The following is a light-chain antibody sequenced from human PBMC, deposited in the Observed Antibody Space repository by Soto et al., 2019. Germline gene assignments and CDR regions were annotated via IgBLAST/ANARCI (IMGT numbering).Light chain of an antibody. CDR3: QQRSNWTIT. CDR2: AAY. V-gene: IGKV1-39*01. J-gene: IGKJ5*01. CDR1: QIISTY. Sequence: DIQMTQSPSSLSASVGDTVTISCLASQIISTYLTWYQQKPGKAPKLLIYAAYNLQCGVPSRFSGSGSGTDFTLTISSLEPEDFAVYYCQQRSNWTITFGQGTRLEI.